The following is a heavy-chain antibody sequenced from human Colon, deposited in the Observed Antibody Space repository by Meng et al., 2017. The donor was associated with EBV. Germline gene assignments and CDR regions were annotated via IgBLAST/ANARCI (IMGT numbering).Heavy chain of an antibody. CDR3: ARVGAYCGGDCYHPR. D-gene: IGHD2-21*02. CDR1: GGSLSSRNW. CDR2: IYHSGSS. J-gene: IGHJ4*02. Sequence: VQLQESGPGLVKPSGHLSITCAVSGGSLSSRNWWSWVRQPPGKGLEWIGEIYHSGSSNYNPSLKSRVTISVDESKNQFSLRLSSVTAADTAVYYCARVGAYCGGDCYHPRWGQGTLVTVSS. V-gene: IGHV4-4*02.